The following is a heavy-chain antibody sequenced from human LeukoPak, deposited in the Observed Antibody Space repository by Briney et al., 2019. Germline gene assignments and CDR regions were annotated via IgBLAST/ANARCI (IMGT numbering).Heavy chain of an antibody. D-gene: IGHD3-9*01. CDR1: KFTFSTSA. V-gene: IGHV3-23*01. CDR2: ISGSGANT. J-gene: IGHJ4*02. Sequence: GGSLRLSCAASKFTFSTSAMSWVRQAPGKGLEWVSAISGSGANTYYVDSVKGRFTISRDNSKNTLYLEMSSLRSDDAAVYYCAKESQTYYDIMTGYPNYYFDYWGQGTLVTVSS. CDR3: AKESQTYYDIMTGYPNYYFDY.